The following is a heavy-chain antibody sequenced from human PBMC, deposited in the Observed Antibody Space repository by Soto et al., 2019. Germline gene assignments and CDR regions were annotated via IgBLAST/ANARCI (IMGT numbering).Heavy chain of an antibody. Sequence: GGSLRLSCAASGFPFSSYGMHWVRQAPGKGLEWVAVIWYDGSNKYYADSVKGRFTISRDNSKNTLYLQMNSLRAEDTAVYYCARSEAGYYDSSGYYSDGMDVWGQGTTVTVSS. J-gene: IGHJ6*02. CDR2: IWYDGSNK. CDR3: ARSEAGYYDSSGYYSDGMDV. CDR1: GFPFSSYG. V-gene: IGHV3-33*01. D-gene: IGHD3-22*01.